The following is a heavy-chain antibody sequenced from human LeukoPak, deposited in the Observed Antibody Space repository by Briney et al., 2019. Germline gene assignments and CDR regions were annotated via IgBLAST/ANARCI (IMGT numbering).Heavy chain of an antibody. J-gene: IGHJ4*02. V-gene: IGHV3-23*01. CDR1: GFTFSSFA. D-gene: IGHD3-16*02. CDR2: ISGSGTNT. CDR3: AKSPHYRVTAIIYYFDN. Sequence: PGGSLRLSCAASGFTFSSFAMSWVRQAPGKGLEWVSGISGSGTNTYYADSVKGRFTISRDNSKTTLYLQMNSLRAEDTAVYYCAKSPHYRVTAIIYYFDNWGQGTLVTVPP.